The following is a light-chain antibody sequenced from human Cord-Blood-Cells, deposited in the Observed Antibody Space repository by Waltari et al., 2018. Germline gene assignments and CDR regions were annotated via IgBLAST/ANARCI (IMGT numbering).Light chain of an antibody. J-gene: IGLJ3*02. V-gene: IGLV2-14*03. CDR1: SSDVGGYNY. Sequence: QSALTHPASVSGSPGQSITISCPGTSSDVGGYNYASWYQQHPGKAPKLIIYDVSNRPSGVSNRFSGSKAGNTASLTISGLQAEDEADYYCSSYTSSSTVFGGGTKLTVL. CDR2: DVS. CDR3: SSYTSSSTV.